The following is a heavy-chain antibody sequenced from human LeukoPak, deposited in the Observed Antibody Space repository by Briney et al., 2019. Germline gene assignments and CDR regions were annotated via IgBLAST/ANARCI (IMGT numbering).Heavy chain of an antibody. V-gene: IGHV1-2*06. D-gene: IGHD2-8*01. CDR3: ARSGRHCNNGVCFTDYYIDL. CDR2: INPNSGDP. Sequence: SVKVSCKASGYTFTDSYIHWVRQAPGQGLEWMGRINPNSGDPNYPQKFQGRVTMTRDTSISTAYMEMSSLTSDDTAVYYCARSGRHCNNGVCFTDYYIDLWGKGTTVIVSS. CDR1: GYTFTDSY. J-gene: IGHJ6*03.